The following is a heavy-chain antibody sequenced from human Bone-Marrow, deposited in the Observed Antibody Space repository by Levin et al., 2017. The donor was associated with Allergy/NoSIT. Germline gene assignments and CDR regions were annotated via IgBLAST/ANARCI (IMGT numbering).Heavy chain of an antibody. D-gene: IGHD3-16*01. CDR2: ITASGVYT. J-gene: IGHJ4*02. CDR1: GFTFSSSA. V-gene: IGHV3-23*01. Sequence: PGGSLRLSCAVSGFTFSSSAMSWVRQAPGKGLEWVSAITASGVYTHYADSVKGRFTLSRDNSKNTMYLQMNSLRAEDTALYYCVKDSSLNWGCFDFWGQGVQVTVSS. CDR3: VKDSSLNWGCFDF.